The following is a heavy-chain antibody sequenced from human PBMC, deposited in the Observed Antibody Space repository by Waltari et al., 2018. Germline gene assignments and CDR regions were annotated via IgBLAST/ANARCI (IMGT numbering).Heavy chain of an antibody. V-gene: IGHV3-21*01. Sequence: EVQLVESGGGLVKPGGSLRLSCAASGFTFSSYSMNWVRQAPGKGLEWVSSISSSSSYIYYADSVKGRFTISRDNAKNSLYLQMNSLRAEDTAVYYCARGKGSRWYYYMDVWGKGTTVTVSS. J-gene: IGHJ6*03. CDR2: ISSSSSYI. CDR1: GFTFSSYS. CDR3: ARGKGSRWYYYMDV. D-gene: IGHD6-13*01.